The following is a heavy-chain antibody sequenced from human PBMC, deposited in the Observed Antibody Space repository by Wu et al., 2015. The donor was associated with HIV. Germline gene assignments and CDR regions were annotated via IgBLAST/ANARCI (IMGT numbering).Heavy chain of an antibody. D-gene: IGHD3-16*01. CDR3: ASRANYGGTSFGGFALDT. J-gene: IGHJ1*01. CDR1: GYTFTGYY. Sequence: QVQLVQSGAEVKKPGASVKVSCKASGYTFTGYYMHWVRQAPGQGLEWMGWIIPQNGDTDLAPNVQNRVSMTTDASTNLAYMELRTLTSDDTAMYYCASRANYGGTSFGGFALDTWGQGTPVIVAS. CDR2: IIPQNGDT. V-gene: IGHV1-2*02.